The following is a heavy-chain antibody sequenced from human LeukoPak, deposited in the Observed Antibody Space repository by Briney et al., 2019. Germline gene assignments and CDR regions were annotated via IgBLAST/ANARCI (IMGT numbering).Heavy chain of an antibody. CDR1: GFTLSSYA. V-gene: IGHV3-30*04. D-gene: IGHD2-15*01. Sequence: GRSLRLSCAASGFTLSSYAMHWVRQAPGKGLEWVAVISYDGSNKYYADSVKGRFTISRDSSKNTLYLQMNSLRAEDTAVYHCAKRGYCRGGTCFSHDAFDIWGQGTMVTVSS. J-gene: IGHJ3*02. CDR3: AKRGYCRGGTCFSHDAFDI. CDR2: ISYDGSNK.